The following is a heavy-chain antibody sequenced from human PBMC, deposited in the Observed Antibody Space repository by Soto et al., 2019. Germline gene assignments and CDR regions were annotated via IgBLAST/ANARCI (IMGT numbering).Heavy chain of an antibody. J-gene: IGHJ6*03. CDR1: GFTFNNNG. Sequence: EVQLVESGGDLVQTGGSLRLSCEASGFTFNNNGMNWVRQAPGKGLGWVSGINSGGGNKNYADSVRGRFTTSRDKAKNTVYLQVNTLRVEDTAVYFCARGAQFQYYMDVLGKGTAVTVSS. CDR3: ARGAQFQYYMDV. D-gene: IGHD4-4*01. CDR2: INSGGGNK. V-gene: IGHV3-74*01.